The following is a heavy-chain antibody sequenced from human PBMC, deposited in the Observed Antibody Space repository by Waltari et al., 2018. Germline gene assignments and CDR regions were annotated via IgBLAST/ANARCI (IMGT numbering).Heavy chain of an antibody. V-gene: IGHV4-59*01. Sequence: QVQLQESGPGLVKPSETLSLTCTVSGGSISSYYWSWIRQPPGKGLEWIGDIYYSGSTNYNPSLKSRVTISVDTSKNQFSLKLSSVTAADTAVYYCARSTYSSPFDYWGQGTLVTVSS. J-gene: IGHJ4*02. CDR3: ARSTYSSPFDY. D-gene: IGHD6-19*01. CDR1: GGSISSYY. CDR2: IYYSGST.